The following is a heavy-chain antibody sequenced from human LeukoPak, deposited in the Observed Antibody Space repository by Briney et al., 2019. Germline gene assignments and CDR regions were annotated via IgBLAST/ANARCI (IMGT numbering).Heavy chain of an antibody. Sequence: SETLSLTCTVSGGSISSGVYYWSWIRQHPGQGLEWIGYIYYSGSTYYNPSLKSRVTISVDTSKNQFSLKLSSVTAADTAVYYCARDLRVYSSSSWFDPWGQGTLVTVSS. CDR3: ARDLRVYSSSSWFDP. CDR2: IYYSGST. D-gene: IGHD6-6*01. J-gene: IGHJ5*02. V-gene: IGHV4-31*03. CDR1: GGSISSGVYY.